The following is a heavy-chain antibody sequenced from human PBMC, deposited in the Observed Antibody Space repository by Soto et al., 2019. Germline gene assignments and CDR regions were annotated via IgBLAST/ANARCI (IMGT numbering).Heavy chain of an antibody. J-gene: IGHJ6*02. V-gene: IGHV1-69*02. CDR2: IIPILGIA. CDR3: ARQSGYDYYYYYGMDV. D-gene: IGHD5-12*01. CDR1: GGTFSSYT. Sequence: QVQLVQSGAEVKKPGSSVKVSCKASGGTFSSYTISWVRQAPGQGLEWMGRIIPILGIANYAQKIQGRVTITADKSTSTAYMELSSLRSEDTAVYYCARQSGYDYYYYYGMDVWGQGTTVTVSS.